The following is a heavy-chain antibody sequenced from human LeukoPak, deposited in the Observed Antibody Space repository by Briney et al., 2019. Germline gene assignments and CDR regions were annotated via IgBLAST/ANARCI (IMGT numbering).Heavy chain of an antibody. CDR3: ARIQPSCPGMGFSSFDM. CDR1: GSSISPHH. Sequence: PSETLSLTCSGSGSSISPHHWTWIHQAPGEGLEGMGYIYYRGTTNYSPSLKNRLTMSVDTSKNQISLKLTSVTAAPPAVHYCARIQPSCPGMGFSSFDMWGQGTLATVSS. V-gene: IGHV4-59*11. CDR2: IYYRGTT. D-gene: IGHD1-14*01. J-gene: IGHJ3*02.